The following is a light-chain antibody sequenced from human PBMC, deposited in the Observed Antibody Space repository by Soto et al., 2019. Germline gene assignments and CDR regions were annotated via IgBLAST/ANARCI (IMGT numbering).Light chain of an antibody. J-gene: IGLJ1*01. CDR1: SSNIGSNY. CDR3: AAWDDRLGV. CDR2: RNN. V-gene: IGLV1-47*01. Sequence: SGLTQPPSSSWTPGHIVTISCSGSSSNIGSNYVYWYQQLPGTAPKLLIYRNNQRPSGVPDRFSGSKSGTSASLAISGLRSEDEADYYCAAWDDRLGVFGTGTKVTVL.